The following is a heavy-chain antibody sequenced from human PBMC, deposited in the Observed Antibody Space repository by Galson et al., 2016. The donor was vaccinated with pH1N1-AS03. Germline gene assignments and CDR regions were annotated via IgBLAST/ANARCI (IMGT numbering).Heavy chain of an antibody. CDR3: AHHQGYQVLSYAFHA. J-gene: IGHJ3*01. CDR1: GYSFTGYY. CDR2: ISPNSGGT. D-gene: IGHD2-2*01. Sequence: SVKVSCKATGYSFTGYYIHWVRQAPGQGLEWLGRISPNSGGTEYAQKFQGRVTMTTDTSISTAYMELSRLRSEDTAVYYCAHHQGYQVLSYAFHAWGLGTLVTVSS. V-gene: IGHV1-2*06.